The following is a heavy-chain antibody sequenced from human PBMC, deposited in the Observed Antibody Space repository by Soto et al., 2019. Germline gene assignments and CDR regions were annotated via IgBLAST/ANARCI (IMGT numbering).Heavy chain of an antibody. J-gene: IGHJ4*02. D-gene: IGHD2-15*01. CDR2: ISYSGNT. CDR1: GGSIISCY. CDR3: AGLRGYAGSPIDY. V-gene: IGHV4-59*01. Sequence: LSLTCTVSGGSIISCYWSWIRQPPGKGLEWIGYISYSGNTNYNPSLKSRVTMSVDTPKNQFSLRLSSVTTADTAVYYCAGLRGYAGSPIDYWRQGTLVTVSS.